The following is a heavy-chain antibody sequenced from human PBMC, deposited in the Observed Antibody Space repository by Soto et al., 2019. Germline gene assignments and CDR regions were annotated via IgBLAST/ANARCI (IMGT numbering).Heavy chain of an antibody. Sequence: QVHLAESGGGVVQPGRSLRLSCVASGFTFSSHAVHWVRQAPGKGLEWVAVISFDGSNKHYADSVKGRFTISRDNSKNTMYLQMNSLSAEDTAVSFCASWGGSGGICYWCPFDFWGQGTLVTVSS. J-gene: IGHJ4*02. CDR2: ISFDGSNK. D-gene: IGHD2-15*01. V-gene: IGHV3-30-3*01. CDR3: ASWGGSGGICYWCPFDF. CDR1: GFTFSSHA.